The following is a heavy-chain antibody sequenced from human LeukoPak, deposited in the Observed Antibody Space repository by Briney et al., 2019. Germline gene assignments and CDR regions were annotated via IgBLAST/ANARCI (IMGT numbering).Heavy chain of an antibody. CDR2: IRGDGSLK. D-gene: IGHD5-24*01. J-gene: IGHJ4*02. V-gene: IGHV3-48*03. CDR1: GLTFNGFE. CDR3: ARRFRD. Sequence: GGSLRLSCVGSGLTFNGFEMNWVRQAPGKGLGWVSYIRGDGSLKTYAESVKGRFTISRDNAKNSVYLQMDSLRVEDTAIYYCARRFRDWGQGILVTVSS.